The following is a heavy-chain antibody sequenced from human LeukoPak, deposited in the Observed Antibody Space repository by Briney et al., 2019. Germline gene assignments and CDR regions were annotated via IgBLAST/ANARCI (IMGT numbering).Heavy chain of an antibody. CDR3: AKDGAAPRILDLDY. Sequence: QSGGSLRLSCAASGFTFSSYAMSWVRQAPGKGLEWVSAISGSGGSTYYADSVKGRFTISRDNSKNTLYLQMNSLRAEDTAVYYCAKDGAAPRILDLDYWGQGTLVTVSS. V-gene: IGHV3-23*01. J-gene: IGHJ4*02. D-gene: IGHD2-21*01. CDR2: ISGSGGST. CDR1: GFTFSSYA.